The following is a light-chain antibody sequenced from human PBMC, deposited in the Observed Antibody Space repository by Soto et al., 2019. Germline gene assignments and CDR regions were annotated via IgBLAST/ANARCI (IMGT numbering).Light chain of an antibody. Sequence: QSALTQPPSASGSPGQSVTISCTGTSSDVGLYDYVSWYQQHPGKAPQLMIYAVSNRPSGVSNRFSASKSGNTASLLISGLQAEDEADYYCSSYTSDSSYVFGSGTKVTVL. CDR3: SSYTSDSSYV. CDR1: SSDVGLYDY. J-gene: IGLJ1*01. V-gene: IGLV2-14*01. CDR2: AVS.